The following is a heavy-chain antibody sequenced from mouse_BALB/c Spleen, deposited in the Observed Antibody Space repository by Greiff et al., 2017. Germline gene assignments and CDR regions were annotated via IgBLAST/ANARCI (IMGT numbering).Heavy chain of an antibody. CDR3: TRSDYDFYAMDY. CDR2: IYPGSGST. CDR1: GYAFSSYW. Sequence: VQLQQSGAELVRPGSSVKISCKASGYAFSSYWMNWVKQRPGQGLEWIGNIYPGSGSTNYDEKFKSKATLTVDTSSSTAYMQLSSLTSEDSAVYYCTRSDYDFYAMDYWGQGTSVTVSS. J-gene: IGHJ4*01. V-gene: IGHV1-55*01. D-gene: IGHD2-4*01.